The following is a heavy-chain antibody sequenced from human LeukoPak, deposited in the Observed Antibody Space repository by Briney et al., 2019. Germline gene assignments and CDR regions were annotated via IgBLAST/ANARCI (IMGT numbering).Heavy chain of an antibody. V-gene: IGHV3-33*01. Sequence: SGGSLRLSCAASGFTFSGYGMHWVRQAPGKGLEWVAVIWFDGSNKYYADSVKGRFTISRDNSKNTLYLQMNSLRAEDTAMYYCASSYSGYAWGDYWGQGTLVSVSS. CDR2: IWFDGSNK. J-gene: IGHJ4*02. CDR3: ASSYSGYAWGDY. D-gene: IGHD5-12*01. CDR1: GFTFSGYG.